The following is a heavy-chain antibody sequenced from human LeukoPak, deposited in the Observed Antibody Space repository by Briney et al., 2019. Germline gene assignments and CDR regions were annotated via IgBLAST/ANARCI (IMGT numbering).Heavy chain of an antibody. CDR2: ISASGISI. CDR1: ALTFDSYD. D-gene: IGHD6-13*01. CDR3: VPPAAGLHRTISTEYFPH. Sequence: GGSLRLSCAAAALTFDSYDMDSVRQSPGKGPEWVSYISASGISIKYADSVKGRFTISRDNAKNLVYLQMDSLRAEDTDVSSCVPPAAGLHRTISTEYFPHWGQGTPVIVSS. J-gene: IGHJ1*01. V-gene: IGHV3-48*03.